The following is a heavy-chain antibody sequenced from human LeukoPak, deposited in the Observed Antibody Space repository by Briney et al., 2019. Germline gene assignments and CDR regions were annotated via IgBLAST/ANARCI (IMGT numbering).Heavy chain of an antibody. V-gene: IGHV3-23*01. J-gene: IGHJ4*02. CDR3: AEGKTYYYDSSGYYYLDY. CDR1: GFTFSSYA. CDR2: ISGSGGST. Sequence: HPGGSLRLSCAASGFTFSSYAMSWVRQAPGKGLEWVSAISGSGGSTYYADSVKGRFTISRDNSKNTLYLQMNSLRAEDTAVYYCAEGKTYYYDSSGYYYLDYWGQGTLVTVSS. D-gene: IGHD3-22*01.